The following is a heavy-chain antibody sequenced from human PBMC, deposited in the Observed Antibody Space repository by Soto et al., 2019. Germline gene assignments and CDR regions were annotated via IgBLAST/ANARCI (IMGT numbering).Heavy chain of an antibody. CDR3: ARGQPPNYSDTSGYEYYFDY. CDR1: GFNFSSYD. J-gene: IGHJ4*02. D-gene: IGHD3-22*01. V-gene: IGHV3-13*01. CDR2: IGTAGDT. Sequence: EVQLVESGGGLVQPGGSLRLSCAASGFNFSSYDMHWVRQATGKGLEWVSVIGTAGDTYSPDSVKGRFTISRENAKNSLYLQMNSLRAEDTAVYYCARGQPPNYSDTSGYEYYFDYWGQGTLVTVSS.